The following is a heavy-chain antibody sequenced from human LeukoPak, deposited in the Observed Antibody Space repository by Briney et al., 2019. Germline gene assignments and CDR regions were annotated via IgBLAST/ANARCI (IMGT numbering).Heavy chain of an antibody. D-gene: IGHD3-10*01. Sequence: TGGSLRLSCAASGFTFSSYGMHWVRQAPGKGLEWVAVISYDGSNKYYADSVKGRFTISRDNSKNTLYLQMNSLRAEDTAVYYCANSPPSGSSYMNDYWGQGTLVTVSS. J-gene: IGHJ4*02. V-gene: IGHV3-30*18. CDR2: ISYDGSNK. CDR3: ANSPPSGSSYMNDY. CDR1: GFTFSSYG.